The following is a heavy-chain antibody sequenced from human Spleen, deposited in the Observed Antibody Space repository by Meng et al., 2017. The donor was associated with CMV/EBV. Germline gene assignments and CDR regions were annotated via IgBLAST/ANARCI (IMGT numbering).Heavy chain of an antibody. CDR2: IRYDGSLK. CDR3: ASSKGGSYYFDY. Sequence: GESLKISCAASGFTFSNYGIHWVRQAPGKGLEWVAFIRYDGSLKYYTDSVRFSISRDNSKNSLYLQMNSLRAEDTAVYYCASSKGGSYYFDYWGQGTLVTVSS. V-gene: IGHV3-30*02. CDR1: GFTFSNYG. J-gene: IGHJ4*02. D-gene: IGHD1-26*01.